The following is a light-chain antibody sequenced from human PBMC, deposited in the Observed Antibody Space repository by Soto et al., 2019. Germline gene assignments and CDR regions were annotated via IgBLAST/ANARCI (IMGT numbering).Light chain of an antibody. CDR2: DTA. J-gene: IGKJ2*01. CDR3: HQRSHWVHT. CDR1: QTVTSY. V-gene: IGKV3D-11*02. Sequence: EVVLTQSPATLSLSPGERADFSCRANQTVTSYLAWYQQKPGQAPRLIIYDTANTAPGIPARFSGAGPETDFTLTISRLEPEDFAIYYCHQRSHWVHTFGQGTRLEI.